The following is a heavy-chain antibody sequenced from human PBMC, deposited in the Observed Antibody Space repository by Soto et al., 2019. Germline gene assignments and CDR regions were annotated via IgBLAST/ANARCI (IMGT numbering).Heavy chain of an antibody. CDR3: ARGSTMVRGVILDAFDI. Sequence: GRSLRLSCAASGFTFSSYDMHWVRQATGKGLEWVSAIGTAGDTYYPGSVKGRFTISRENAKNSLYLQMNSLRAGDTAVYYCARGSTMVRGVILDAFDIWGQGTMVTVSS. CDR2: IGTAGDT. D-gene: IGHD3-10*01. J-gene: IGHJ3*02. V-gene: IGHV3-13*04. CDR1: GFTFSSYD.